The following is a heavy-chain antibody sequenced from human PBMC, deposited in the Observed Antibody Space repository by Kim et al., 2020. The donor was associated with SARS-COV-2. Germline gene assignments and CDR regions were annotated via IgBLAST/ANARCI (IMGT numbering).Heavy chain of an antibody. D-gene: IGHD3-22*01. Sequence: GGSLRLSCAASGFTFSNAWMSWVRQAPGKGLEWVGRIKSKTDGGTTDYAAPVKGRFTISRDDSKNTLYLQMNSLKTEDTAVYYCTTTYIYDRISDAFDIWGQGTMVTVSS. CDR1: GFTFSNAW. J-gene: IGHJ3*02. CDR2: IKSKTDGGTT. V-gene: IGHV3-15*01. CDR3: TTTYIYDRISDAFDI.